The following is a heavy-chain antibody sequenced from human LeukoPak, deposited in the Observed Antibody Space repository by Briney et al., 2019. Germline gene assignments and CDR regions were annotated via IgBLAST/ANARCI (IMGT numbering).Heavy chain of an antibody. Sequence: PGGSLRLSCAASGFTFSRYWMNWVRQAPGKGLEWVANIKQDGSEKYYVDSVKGRFTISRDNAKNSLYLQMNSLRAEDSAVYYCARDMYYGSGTPMQYGMDVWGQGTTVTVSS. CDR3: ARDMYYGSGTPMQYGMDV. D-gene: IGHD3-10*01. CDR1: GFTFSRYW. CDR2: IKQDGSEK. J-gene: IGHJ6*01. V-gene: IGHV3-7*03.